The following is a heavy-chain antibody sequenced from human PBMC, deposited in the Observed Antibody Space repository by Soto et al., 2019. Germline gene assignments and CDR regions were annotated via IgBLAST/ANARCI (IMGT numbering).Heavy chain of an antibody. CDR1: GFTFTSYA. V-gene: IGHV3-23*01. CDR2: ISGSGGST. D-gene: IGHD4-17*01. CDR3: AKGLLRFLDY. Sequence: GGSLRLSCAASGFTFTSYAMSWVRQAPGKGLEWVSAISGSGGSTYYADSVKGRFTISRDNSKNTLYLQMNSLRAEETAVYYCAKGLLRFLDYWGQGTLVTVSS. J-gene: IGHJ4*02.